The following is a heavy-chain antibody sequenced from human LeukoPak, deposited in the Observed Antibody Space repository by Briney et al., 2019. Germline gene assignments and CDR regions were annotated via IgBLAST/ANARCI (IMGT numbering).Heavy chain of an antibody. CDR2: ISSSSSTI. D-gene: IGHD3-10*01. Sequence: PGGPLRLSCAASGFTFSSYSMNWVRQAPGKGLEWVSYISSSSSTIYYADSVKGRFTISRDNAKNSLYLQMNSLRAEDTAVYYCARVKAGYYYYMDVWGKGTTVTVSS. CDR3: ARVKAGYYYYMDV. V-gene: IGHV3-48*01. CDR1: GFTFSSYS. J-gene: IGHJ6*03.